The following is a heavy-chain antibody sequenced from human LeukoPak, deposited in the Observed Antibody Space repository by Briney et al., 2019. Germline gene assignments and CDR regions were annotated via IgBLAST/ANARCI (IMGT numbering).Heavy chain of an antibody. CDR1: GFTFSSYA. J-gene: IGHJ4*02. CDR3: ARGMYYYDSSGYLDY. CDR2: ISYDGSNK. V-gene: IGHV3-30*04. D-gene: IGHD3-22*01. Sequence: GGSLRLSCAASGFTFSSYAMQWVRQAPGKGLEWVAVISYDGSNKYYADSVKGRFTISRDNSKNTLYLQMNSLRAEDTAVYYCARGMYYYDSSGYLDYWGQGTLVTVSS.